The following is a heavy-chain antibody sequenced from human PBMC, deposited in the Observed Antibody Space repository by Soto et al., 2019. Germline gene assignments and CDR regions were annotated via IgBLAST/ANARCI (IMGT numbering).Heavy chain of an antibody. V-gene: IGHV1-69*13. CDR2: IIPIFGTA. J-gene: IGHJ6*02. D-gene: IGHD1-26*01. Sequence: LVNVSCKASGGTFSSYAISWVRQAPGQGLEWMGGIIPIFGTANYAQKFQGRVTITADESTSTAYMELSSLRSEDTAVYYCARAVEPYYYYYGMDVWGQGTTVTVSS. CDR3: ARAVEPYYYYYGMDV. CDR1: GGTFSSYA.